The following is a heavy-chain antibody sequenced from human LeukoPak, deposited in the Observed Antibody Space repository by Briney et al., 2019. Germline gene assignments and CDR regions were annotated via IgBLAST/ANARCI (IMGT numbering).Heavy chain of an antibody. J-gene: IGHJ2*01. CDR1: GYSISSGYY. D-gene: IGHD2-15*01. CDR3: ASPRDVAVVVGTTAGYFNL. CDR2: IYPSGST. Sequence: SETLSLTCTVSGYSISSGYYWGWIRQPPEKRLEWIGSIYPSGSTFYNPSLKSRVTMSVDTSRNQFSLKLSSMTAADTAVYYCASPRDVAVVVGTTAGYFNLWGRGTLVTVSS. V-gene: IGHV4-38-2*02.